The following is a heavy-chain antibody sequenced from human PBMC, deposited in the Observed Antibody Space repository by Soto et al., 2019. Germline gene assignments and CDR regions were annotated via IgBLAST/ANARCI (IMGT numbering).Heavy chain of an antibody. V-gene: IGHV3-53*01. CDR2: IYSGGNT. CDR3: ARGRFDSDGYYFDY. Sequence: SLRLSCAASGFIVSDYYMSWVRQTPGKGLEWVSVIYSGGNTYYADSVKGRFTISRDNSKNTLYLQMNSLRVEDTALYYCARGRFDSDGYYFDYWGQGTLVTVSS. D-gene: IGHD3-22*01. CDR1: GFIVSDYY. J-gene: IGHJ4*02.